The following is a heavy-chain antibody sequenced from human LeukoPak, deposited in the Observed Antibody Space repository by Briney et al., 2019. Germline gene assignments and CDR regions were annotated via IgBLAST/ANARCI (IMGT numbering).Heavy chain of an antibody. CDR2: IYYSGST. CDR1: GGSISSYY. D-gene: IGHD6-13*01. Sequence: PSETLSLTYTVSGGSISSYYWSWIRQPPGKGLEWIGYIYYSGSTNYNPSLKSRVTISVDTSKNQFSLKLSSVTAADTAVYYCAMGPRQQLVRWGQGTLVTVSS. V-gene: IGHV4-59*08. J-gene: IGHJ4*02. CDR3: AMGPRQQLVR.